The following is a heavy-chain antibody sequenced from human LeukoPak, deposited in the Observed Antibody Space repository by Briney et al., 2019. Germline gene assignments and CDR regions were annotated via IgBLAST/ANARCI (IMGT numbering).Heavy chain of an antibody. Sequence: SVKVSCKASGGTFSSYAISWVRQAPGQGLEWMGGIIPIFGTANYAQKFQGRVTITADESTSTAYMELSSLRSEDTAVYYCARGAAAAGTGPLDVWGQGTMVTVSS. J-gene: IGHJ3*01. V-gene: IGHV1-69*13. CDR2: IIPIFGTA. D-gene: IGHD6-13*01. CDR1: GGTFSSYA. CDR3: ARGAAAAGTGPLDV.